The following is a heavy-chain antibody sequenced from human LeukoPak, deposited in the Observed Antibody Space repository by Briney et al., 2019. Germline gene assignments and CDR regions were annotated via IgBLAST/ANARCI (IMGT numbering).Heavy chain of an antibody. V-gene: IGHV7-4-1*02. CDR2: INTNTGNP. CDR1: GYTFTTYA. J-gene: IGHJ6*03. CDR3: ARVRTSSYYHYIDV. Sequence: ASVKVSCKASGYTFTTYAMSWVRQAPGQGLEWMGWINTNTGNPTYAQGFTGRFVFSLDTSVSTAYLQISSLKAEDTAVYYCARVRTSSYYHYIDVWGKGTTVTVSS. D-gene: IGHD1-7*01.